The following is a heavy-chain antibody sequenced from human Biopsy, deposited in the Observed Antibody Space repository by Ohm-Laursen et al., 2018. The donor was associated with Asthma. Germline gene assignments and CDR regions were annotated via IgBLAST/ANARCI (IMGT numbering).Heavy chain of an antibody. Sequence: SDTLSLTCPVSGDSINSYYWSWIRQHPGKGLEWIGFIYYSGSTYYNPSLKSRVSISVDTSKNQFSLKLSSVTAADTAVYYCARAQDYYDSRGYYRSFDYWGQGTLVTVSS. D-gene: IGHD3-22*01. CDR1: GDSINSYY. V-gene: IGHV4-31*03. CDR3: ARAQDYYDSRGYYRSFDY. CDR2: IYYSGST. J-gene: IGHJ4*02.